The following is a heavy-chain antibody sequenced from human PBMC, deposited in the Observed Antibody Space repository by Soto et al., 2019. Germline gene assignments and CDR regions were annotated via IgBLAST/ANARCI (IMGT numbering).Heavy chain of an antibody. Sequence: HPGGSLRLSCAASGFTFSSYWMSWVRQAPGKGLEWVANIKQDGSEKYYVDSVKGRFTISRDNAKNSLYLQMNSLRAEDTAVYYCARDRVYGEYYYYYYMDVWGKGTTVTVSS. J-gene: IGHJ6*03. CDR2: IKQDGSEK. CDR3: ARDRVYGEYYYYYYMDV. V-gene: IGHV3-7*01. D-gene: IGHD4-17*01. CDR1: GFTFSSYW.